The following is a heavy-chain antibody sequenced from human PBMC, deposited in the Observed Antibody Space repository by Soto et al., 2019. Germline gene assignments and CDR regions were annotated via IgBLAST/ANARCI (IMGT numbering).Heavy chain of an antibody. CDR2: IIPIFGTA. Sequence: SVKVSCKASGGTFSSYAISWVRQAPGQGLEWMGGIIPIFGTANYAQKFQGRVTITADESTSTAYMELSSLRSEDTAVYYCARAVVVVAANTVYNLLDPWGQGTLVTGSS. D-gene: IGHD2-15*01. CDR1: GGTFSSYA. V-gene: IGHV1-69*13. CDR3: ARAVVVVAANTVYNLLDP. J-gene: IGHJ5*02.